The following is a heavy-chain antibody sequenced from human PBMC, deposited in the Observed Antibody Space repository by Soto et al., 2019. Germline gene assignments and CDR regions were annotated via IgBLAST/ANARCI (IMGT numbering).Heavy chain of an antibody. V-gene: IGHV4-4*02. CDR3: AHRPIVGAAI. Sequence: QVQLQESGPGLVKPSGTLSLTCAVFGGSISNSNWWTWVRQPPGKGLDWIGEIFHSGSTNYNSSRMGRVTISVDKANNQFSLKLSSVTAADTAVYYCAHRPIVGAAIWGHGTLVTVSS. CDR1: GGSISNSNW. J-gene: IGHJ4*01. D-gene: IGHD1-26*01. CDR2: IFHSGST.